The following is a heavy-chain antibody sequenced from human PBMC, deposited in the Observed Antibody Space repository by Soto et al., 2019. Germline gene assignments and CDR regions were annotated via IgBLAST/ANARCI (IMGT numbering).Heavy chain of an antibody. D-gene: IGHD5-18*01. CDR3: AREWMQSLRNMDV. Sequence: QVQLVESGGGSVTPGGSLRLSCAASGFTFSDYYMSWIRQAPGKGLEWVAYISSYGRTIYYADSVKGRFTISRDNAKNSLYLQMSSLRAEDTAVYYCAREWMQSLRNMDVWGQGTTVTVS. CDR2: ISSYGRTI. J-gene: IGHJ6*02. CDR1: GFTFSDYY. V-gene: IGHV3-11*01.